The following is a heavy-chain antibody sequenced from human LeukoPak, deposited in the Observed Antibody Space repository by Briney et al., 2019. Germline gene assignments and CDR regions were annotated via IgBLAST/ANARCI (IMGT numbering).Heavy chain of an antibody. J-gene: IGHJ3*02. V-gene: IGHV4-4*09. CDR1: GGSMSGYH. CDR3: AREARRYYGSGSYRPIAFDI. CDR2: IYGTGST. D-gene: IGHD3-10*01. Sequence: PSETLSLTCIVSGGSMSGYHWSWIRQPPGRGLEWIAYIYGTGSTNYNPSLASRVTISLDTANNQFSLRLTSVTAADTAVYYCAREARRYYGSGSYRPIAFDIWGQGTMVTVSS.